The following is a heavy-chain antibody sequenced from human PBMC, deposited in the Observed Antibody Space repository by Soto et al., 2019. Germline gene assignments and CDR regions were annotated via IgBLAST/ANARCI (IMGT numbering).Heavy chain of an antibody. CDR2: ISAYNAHT. V-gene: IGHV1-18*01. CDR3: ARVFRWSSSSWGFDS. J-gene: IGHJ4*02. CDR1: GYTFISCG. D-gene: IGHD6-6*01. Sequence: QVQLVQSGAEVKKPGASVKVSCKASGYTFISCGITWVRQAPGQGLEWMGWISAYNAHTNYGQKFQDRVSLTTDTSTNTSYMEMRSLRSDDTAFYFCARVFRWSSSSWGFDSWGQGTLVTVSS.